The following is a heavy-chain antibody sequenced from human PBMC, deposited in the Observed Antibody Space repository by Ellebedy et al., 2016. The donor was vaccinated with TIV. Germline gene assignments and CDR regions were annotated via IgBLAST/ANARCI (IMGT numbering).Heavy chain of an antibody. CDR2: IYFSGST. CDR1: GGSISSYASY. Sequence: SETLSLTCFVSGGSISSYASYWGWIRQPPGKGPEWIGSIYFSGSTYYNPSLKSRVTISIDTSKKQFSLKLSSVTAADTAVYYCARSKGLEAFDQWGQGTLVAVSS. V-gene: IGHV4-39*07. J-gene: IGHJ4*02. CDR3: ARSKGLEAFDQ.